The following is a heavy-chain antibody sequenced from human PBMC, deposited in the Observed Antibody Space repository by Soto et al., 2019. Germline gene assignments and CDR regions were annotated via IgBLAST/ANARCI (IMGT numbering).Heavy chain of an antibody. D-gene: IGHD3-10*01. CDR2: INPNSGGT. CDR1: GYTFTGYY. V-gene: IGHV1-2*02. Sequence: ASVKVSCKASGYTFTGYYMHWVRQAPGQGLEWMGWINPNSGGTNYAQKFQGRVTMTRDTSISTAYMELSRLRSDDTAVYYCARDGVVIWFGESHDDFDIWGQATMVPVSS. J-gene: IGHJ3*02. CDR3: ARDGVVIWFGESHDDFDI.